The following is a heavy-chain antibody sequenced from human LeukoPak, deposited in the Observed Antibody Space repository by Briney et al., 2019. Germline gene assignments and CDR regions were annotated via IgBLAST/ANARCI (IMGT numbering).Heavy chain of an antibody. Sequence: PSETLSLTCTVPGGSISSYYWSWIRQPPGKGLEWIGYIYYSGSTNYNPSLKSRVTISVDTSQNQFSLKLSSVTAADTAVYYCARYDSSGYRFDYWGQGTLVTVSS. V-gene: IGHV4-59*08. J-gene: IGHJ4*02. CDR1: GGSISSYY. CDR3: ARYDSSGYRFDY. CDR2: IYYSGST. D-gene: IGHD3-22*01.